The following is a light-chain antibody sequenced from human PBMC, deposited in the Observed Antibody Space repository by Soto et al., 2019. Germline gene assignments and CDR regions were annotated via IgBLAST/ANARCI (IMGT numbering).Light chain of an antibody. J-gene: IGLJ1*01. Sequence: QSVLTQPPSVSAAPGQKITISCFGTNSNIRNYHVPCSHQIPVTAPYLLSYDNDKRPSGIPDRFSGTNSGTSATLAITGHHTGDERDYSGGAGDINSNSYVFGGESKVTVL. CDR1: NSNIRNYH. CDR3: GAGDINSNSYV. V-gene: IGLV1-51*01. CDR2: DND.